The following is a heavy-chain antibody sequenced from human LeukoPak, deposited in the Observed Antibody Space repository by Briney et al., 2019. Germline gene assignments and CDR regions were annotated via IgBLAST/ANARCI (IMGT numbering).Heavy chain of an antibody. D-gene: IGHD5-18*01. J-gene: IGHJ4*02. V-gene: IGHV1-24*01. CDR2: FDPEDGET. CDR3: ATELVFGGYSYGYVFDY. Sequence: ASVTVSCTVSGYTLTELSMHWVRQAPGKGLEWMGGFDPEDGETIYAQKFQGRVTMTEDTSTDTAYMELSSLRSEDTAVYYCATELVFGGYSYGYVFDYWGQGTLVTVSS. CDR1: GYTLTELS.